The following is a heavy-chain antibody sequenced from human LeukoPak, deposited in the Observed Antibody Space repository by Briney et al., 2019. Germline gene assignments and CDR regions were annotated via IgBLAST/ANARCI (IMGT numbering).Heavy chain of an antibody. CDR3: ASAYYDFWSGLIIDY. Sequence: PSQTLSLTCAVSGGSISSGGYSWSWIRQPPGKGLEWIGYIYHSGSTYYNPSLKSRVTISVDTSKNQFSLNLSSVTAADTAVYYCASAYYDFWSGLIIDYWGQGTLVTVSS. V-gene: IGHV4-30-2*01. CDR1: GGSISSGGYS. CDR2: IYHSGST. J-gene: IGHJ4*02. D-gene: IGHD3-3*01.